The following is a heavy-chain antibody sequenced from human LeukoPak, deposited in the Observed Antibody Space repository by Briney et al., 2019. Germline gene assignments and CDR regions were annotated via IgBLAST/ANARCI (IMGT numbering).Heavy chain of an antibody. Sequence: GGSLRLSCAASGFTFDDYAMHWVRHAPGKGLEWVSGISWNSGSIGYADSVKGRFTISRDNARNSLYLQMNSLRAEDTALYYCAKDGGYCSGGSCYYGMDVWGQGTTVTVSS. J-gene: IGHJ6*02. CDR3: AKDGGYCSGGSCYYGMDV. D-gene: IGHD2-15*01. CDR1: GFTFDDYA. V-gene: IGHV3-9*01. CDR2: ISWNSGSI.